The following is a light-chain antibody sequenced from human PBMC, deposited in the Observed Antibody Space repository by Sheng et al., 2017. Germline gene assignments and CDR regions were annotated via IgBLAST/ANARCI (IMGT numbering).Light chain of an antibody. J-gene: IGKJ2*03. V-gene: IGKV1-5*03. CDR1: QGISSY. Sequence: IQLTQSPSSLSASVGDRVTITCRASQGISSYLAWYQQKPGKAPKLLIYKASSLESGVPSRFSGSGSGTEFTLTISSLQPDDFATYYCQQYNSYGYSFGQGTKLEIK. CDR2: KAS. CDR3: QQYNSYGYS.